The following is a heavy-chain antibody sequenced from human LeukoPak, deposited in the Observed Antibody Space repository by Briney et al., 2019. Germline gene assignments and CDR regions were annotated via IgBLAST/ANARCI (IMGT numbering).Heavy chain of an antibody. V-gene: IGHV3-23*01. Sequence: GGSLRLSCAASGFTFSSYAMIWVRQAPGKGLEWGSIISSSGDSTYYVDSAKGRFTFSRDNSKNTLSLQMSSLGADDTAVYYCAKVGTIETTEELNWFDPWGQGTLVTVSS. CDR3: AKVGTIETTEELNWFDP. J-gene: IGHJ5*02. CDR2: ISSSGDST. D-gene: IGHD4-11*01. CDR1: GFTFSSYA.